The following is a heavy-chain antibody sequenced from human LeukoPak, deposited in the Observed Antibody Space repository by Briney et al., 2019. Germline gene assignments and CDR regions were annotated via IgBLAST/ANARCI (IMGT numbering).Heavy chain of an antibody. Sequence: GGSLRLSCTASRLTLSTAWMSWVRQAPGKGLEWVGRIKSKTEGGTTDYAAPVKGRFTISIDDSKNTLYLQMNSLTTGDTAVYYCAKYNIGWNFGSWGQGTLVTVSS. CDR1: RLTLSTAW. J-gene: IGHJ4*02. CDR3: AKYNIGWNFGS. CDR2: IKSKTEGGTT. D-gene: IGHD6-19*01. V-gene: IGHV3-15*01.